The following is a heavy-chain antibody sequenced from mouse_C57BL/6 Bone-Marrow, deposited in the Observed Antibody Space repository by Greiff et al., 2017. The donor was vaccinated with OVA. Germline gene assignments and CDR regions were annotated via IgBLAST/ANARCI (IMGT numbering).Heavy chain of an antibody. CDR2: IDPSDSET. J-gene: IGHJ2*01. CDR1: GYTFTSYW. CDR3: ARGGPYYFDY. V-gene: IGHV1-52*01. Sequence: QVQLQQPGAELVRPGSSVKLSCKASGYTFTSYWMHWVKQRPIQGLEWIGNIDPSDSETHYNQKFKDKATLTEDNSSSPAYMQLSSLTSEDSAVYYCARGGPYYFDYWGQGTTLTVAS. D-gene: IGHD1-1*02.